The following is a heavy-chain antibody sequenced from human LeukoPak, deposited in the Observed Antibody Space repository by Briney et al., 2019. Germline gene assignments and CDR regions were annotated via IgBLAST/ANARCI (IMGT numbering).Heavy chain of an antibody. V-gene: IGHV3-15*04. CDR3: TRDWYHAFDF. Sequence: GGSLRLSCAASGFTFNYAWMSWVRQVPGRGLEWVGQTVSEIDGGTTDYATPVKGRFTISRDDSKSTLYLQMNSLKIEDTAVYYCTRDWYHAFDFWGQGTVVTVSS. CDR2: TVSEIDGGTT. D-gene: IGHD3-9*01. CDR1: GFTFNYAW. J-gene: IGHJ3*01.